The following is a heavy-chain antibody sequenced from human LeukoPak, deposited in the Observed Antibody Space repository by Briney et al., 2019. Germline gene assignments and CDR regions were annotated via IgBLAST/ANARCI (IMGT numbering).Heavy chain of an antibody. J-gene: IGHJ4*02. Sequence: GGSLRLSCTASAFAFSNHAMSWVRQAPGKGLEWVSSISISGGTTYYTDSVKGRFTISRDSSKNTLYLQMNSLRAEDTAVYYCAKGASSGYRNYFDYWGQGTLVTVSS. CDR1: AFAFSNHA. D-gene: IGHD3-22*01. V-gene: IGHV3-23*01. CDR3: AKGASSGYRNYFDY. CDR2: ISISGGTT.